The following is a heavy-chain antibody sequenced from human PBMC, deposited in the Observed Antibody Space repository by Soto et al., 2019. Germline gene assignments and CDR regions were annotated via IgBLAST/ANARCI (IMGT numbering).Heavy chain of an antibody. Sequence: GASVKVSCKASGYTFTSYAMHWVRQAPGQRLEWMGWINAGNGNTKYSQKFQGRVTITRDTSASTAYMELSSLRSEDTAVYYCARDSDYGDYRTRNFDDRGQGTPVIVSS. CDR3: ARDSDYGDYRTRNFDD. D-gene: IGHD4-17*01. CDR2: INAGNGNT. V-gene: IGHV1-3*01. J-gene: IGHJ4*02. CDR1: GYTFTSYA.